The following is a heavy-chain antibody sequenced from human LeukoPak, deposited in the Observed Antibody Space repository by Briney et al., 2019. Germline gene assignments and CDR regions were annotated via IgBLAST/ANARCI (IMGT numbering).Heavy chain of an antibody. CDR3: PRDREGAMVRGVIIPGWFDP. Sequence: SETLSLTCTVSGGSISSGGDYWSWIRQHPGKGLEWIGYIYYSGSTYYNPSLKSRVTISVDTSKNQFSLKLSSVTAADTAVYYCPRDREGAMVRGVIIPGWFDPWGQGTLVTVSS. J-gene: IGHJ5*02. CDR2: IYYSGST. CDR1: GGSISSGGDY. V-gene: IGHV4-31*03. D-gene: IGHD3-10*01.